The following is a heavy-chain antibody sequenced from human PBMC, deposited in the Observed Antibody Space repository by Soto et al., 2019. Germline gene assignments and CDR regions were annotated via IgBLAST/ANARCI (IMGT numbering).Heavy chain of an antibody. D-gene: IGHD4-17*01. CDR1: GFTFSSYA. V-gene: IGHV3-30-3*01. Sequence: GVSLSLSCAASGFTFSSYAMHWVRQAPGKGLEWVAVISYDGSNKYYADSVKGRFTISRDNSTNTLYLQMNSLRAEDTAVYYCAKDQYNVTVKNRGSDFDDWGQGTLVTV. CDR3: AKDQYNVTVKNRGSDFDD. J-gene: IGHJ4*02. CDR2: ISYDGSNK.